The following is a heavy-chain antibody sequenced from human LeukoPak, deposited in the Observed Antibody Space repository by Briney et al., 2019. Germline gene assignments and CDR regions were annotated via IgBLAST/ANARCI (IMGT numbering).Heavy chain of an antibody. V-gene: IGHV1-18*01. CDR3: ARVGHRYYDFWSGYRQYYFDY. J-gene: IGHJ4*02. D-gene: IGHD3-3*01. Sequence: ASVKVSCKASGYTFTSYGISWVRQAPGQGLEWMGWISAYNGNTNYAQKPQGRVTMTTDTSTSTAYMELRSLRSDDTAVYYCARVGHRYYDFWSGYRQYYFDYWGQGTLVTVSS. CDR1: GYTFTSYG. CDR2: ISAYNGNT.